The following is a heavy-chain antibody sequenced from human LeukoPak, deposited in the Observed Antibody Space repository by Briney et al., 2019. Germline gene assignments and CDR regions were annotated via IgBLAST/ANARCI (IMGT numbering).Heavy chain of an antibody. CDR3: ARGRGYSYGSGLFDY. Sequence: GGSLRLSCAASGFIFSSYAMSWVRQAPGKGLEWVSAISGSGDSTYYADSVKGRFTISRDNSKNTLYLQMNSLRAEDTAVYYCARGRGYSYGSGLFDYWGQGTLVTVSS. V-gene: IGHV3-23*01. D-gene: IGHD5-18*01. J-gene: IGHJ4*02. CDR2: ISGSGDST. CDR1: GFIFSSYA.